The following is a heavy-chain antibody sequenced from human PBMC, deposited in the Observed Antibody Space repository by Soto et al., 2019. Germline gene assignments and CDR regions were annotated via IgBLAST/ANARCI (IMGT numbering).Heavy chain of an antibody. V-gene: IGHV4-4*07. Sequence: PSETLSLTCTVSGGSISSYYWSWIRQPAGKGLEWIGRIYTSGSTNYNPSLKSRVSMSVDTSKNQFSLKLSSVTAADTAVYYCARDLKGIAAAGNWFDPWGQGTLVTVS. J-gene: IGHJ5*02. CDR3: ARDLKGIAAAGNWFDP. D-gene: IGHD6-13*01. CDR2: IYTSGST. CDR1: GGSISSYY.